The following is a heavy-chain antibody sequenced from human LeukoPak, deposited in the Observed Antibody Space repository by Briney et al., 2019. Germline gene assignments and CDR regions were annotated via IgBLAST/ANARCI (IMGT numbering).Heavy chain of an antibody. CDR2: ISSSSSYI. J-gene: IGHJ4*02. CDR1: GFTFSNYG. V-gene: IGHV3-21*01. Sequence: GGSLRLSCAPSGFTFSNYGMNWVRQAPGRGLEWVSSISSSSSYIYYADSVKGRFTISRDNAKNSLDLQMNSLRAEDTAVYFCAREGSGTYYLIDYWGQGTLVTVSS. CDR3: AREGSGTYYLIDY. D-gene: IGHD1-26*01.